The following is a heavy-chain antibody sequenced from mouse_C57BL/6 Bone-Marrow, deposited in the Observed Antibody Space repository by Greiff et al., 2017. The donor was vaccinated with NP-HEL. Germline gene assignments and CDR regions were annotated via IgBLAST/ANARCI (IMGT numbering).Heavy chain of an antibody. CDR3: AGGYYGSSYAWFAY. CDR2: IDPSDSYT. Sequence: QVQLQQPGAELVKPGASVKLSCKASGYTFTSYWMQWVKQRPGQGLEWIGEIDPSDSYTNYNQKFKGKATLTVATSSSPAYMQLSSLTSDASAVYYCAGGYYGSSYAWFAYWGRGTLVTVSA. D-gene: IGHD1-1*01. J-gene: IGHJ3*01. CDR1: GYTFTSYW. V-gene: IGHV1-50*01.